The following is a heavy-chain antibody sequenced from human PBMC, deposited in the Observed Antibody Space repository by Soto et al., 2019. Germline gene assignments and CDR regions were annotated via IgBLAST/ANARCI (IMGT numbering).Heavy chain of an antibody. CDR2: IVPMFPTT. V-gene: IGHV1-69*01. CDR1: GGTFNNYA. D-gene: IGHD5-12*01. Sequence: QVQLVQSPAEGKQPRSSVKVSCKASGGTFNNYAVSWVRQAPGQGLEWMGGIVPMFPTTNYAQKFQGRVTITADESTSTAYMELTSLRSEDTAVYYCARGAESATISSPFDIWGQGTMVTVSS. CDR3: ARGAESATISSPFDI. J-gene: IGHJ3*02.